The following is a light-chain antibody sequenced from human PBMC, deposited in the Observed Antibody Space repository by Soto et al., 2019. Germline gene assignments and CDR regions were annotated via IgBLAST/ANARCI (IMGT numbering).Light chain of an antibody. V-gene: IGLV2-14*01. CDR1: SSDVGGYNY. J-gene: IGLJ2*01. CDR2: DVT. Sequence: QSALSQPASVSGSPGQSITISCTGTSSDVGGYNYVSWCQQHPGKAPKLIIYDVTNRPSGVSDRFSGSKSGNTASLTISGLQAEDEADYYCSSYASSRSVVFGGGTQLTVL. CDR3: SSYASSRSVV.